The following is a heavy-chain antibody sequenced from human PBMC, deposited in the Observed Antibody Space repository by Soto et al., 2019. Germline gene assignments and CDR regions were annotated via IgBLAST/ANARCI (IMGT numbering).Heavy chain of an antibody. V-gene: IGHV3-23*01. Sequence: EVQLLESGGGLVQPGGSLRLSCAASGFTFSSYAMSWVRQAPGKGLEWVSAISGSGGSTYNADSVKGRFTISRDNSKNTLYLQMNSLRAEDTAVYYCAGGVVITSSYGMDVWGQGTTVTVSS. CDR2: ISGSGGST. J-gene: IGHJ6*02. CDR3: AGGVVITSSYGMDV. D-gene: IGHD3-3*01. CDR1: GFTFSSYA.